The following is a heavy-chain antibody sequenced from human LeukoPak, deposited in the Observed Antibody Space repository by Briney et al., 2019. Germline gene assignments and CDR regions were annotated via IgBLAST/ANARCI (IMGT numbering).Heavy chain of an antibody. V-gene: IGHV4-34*01. CDR1: GGSFSSYY. CDR3: ARDSGTTGEVKFDP. D-gene: IGHD3-10*01. J-gene: IGHJ5*02. Sequence: PSETLSLTCGVNGGSFSSYYWSWIRQPPGKGLEWIGEINPSGTTNYNPSLKSRVTISVDKSKNQFSLKLSSVTAADTAVYYCARDSGTTGEVKFDPWGQGTLVTVSS. CDR2: INPSGTT.